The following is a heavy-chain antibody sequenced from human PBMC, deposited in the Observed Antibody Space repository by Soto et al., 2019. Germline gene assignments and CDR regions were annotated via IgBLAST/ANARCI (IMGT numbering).Heavy chain of an antibody. Sequence: LRLSCAASGFTFSSYAMHWVRQAPGKGLEWVAVISYDGSNKYYADSVKGRFTISRDNSKNTLYLQMNSLRAEDTAVYYCARYYDSSGYYYFDYWGQGTLVTVSS. D-gene: IGHD3-22*01. J-gene: IGHJ4*02. CDR2: ISYDGSNK. CDR1: GFTFSSYA. V-gene: IGHV3-30-3*01. CDR3: ARYYDSSGYYYFDY.